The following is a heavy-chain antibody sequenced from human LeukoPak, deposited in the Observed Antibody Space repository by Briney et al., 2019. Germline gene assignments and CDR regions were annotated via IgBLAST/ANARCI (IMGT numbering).Heavy chain of an antibody. J-gene: IGHJ6*03. CDR2: ISSSSSYI. D-gene: IGHD3-3*01. CDR1: GFTFSSYS. CDR3: ARAAAVYDFWSGYLDYYYYYMDV. V-gene: IGHV3-21*04. Sequence: GGSLRLSCAASGFTFSSYSMNWVRQAPGKGLEWVSSISSSSSYIYYADSVKGRFTISRDNAKNSLYLQMNSLRSEDTAVYYCARAAAVYDFWSGYLDYYYYYMDVWGKGTTVTVSS.